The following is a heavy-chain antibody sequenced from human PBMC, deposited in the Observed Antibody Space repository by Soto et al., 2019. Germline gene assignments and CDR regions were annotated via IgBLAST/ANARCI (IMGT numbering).Heavy chain of an antibody. J-gene: IGHJ4*02. D-gene: IGHD3-16*02. CDR1: GFTFSSYA. CDR2: ISGSGGST. CDR3: AKVPMITFGGVIVNTCYFDY. V-gene: IGHV3-23*01. Sequence: GSLRLSCAASGFTFSSYAMSWVRQAPGKGLEWVSAISGSGGSTYYADSVKGRFTISRDNSKNTLYLQMNSLRAEDTAVYYCAKVPMITFGGVIVNTCYFDYWGQGTLVTVSS.